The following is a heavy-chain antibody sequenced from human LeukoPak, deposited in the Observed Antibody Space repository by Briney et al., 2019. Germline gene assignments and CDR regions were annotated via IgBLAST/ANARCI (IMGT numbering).Heavy chain of an antibody. Sequence: PSETLSLTCTVSGGSISSYYWSWIRQPPGKGLEWIGYIYYSGSTNYNPSLKSRVTISVDTSKNQFSLKLSSVTAADTAVYYCARVGISGSFLFDYWGQGTLVTVSS. D-gene: IGHD1-26*01. V-gene: IGHV4-59*01. CDR1: GGSISSYY. CDR2: IYYSGST. J-gene: IGHJ4*02. CDR3: ARVGISGSFLFDY.